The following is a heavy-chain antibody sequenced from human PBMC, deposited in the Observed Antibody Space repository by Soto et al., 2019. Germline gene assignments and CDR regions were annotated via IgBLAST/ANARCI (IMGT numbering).Heavy chain of an antibody. CDR1: GDYIRNSF. J-gene: IGHJ5*02. CDR2: VFSSGT. Sequence: SETLSLTCAVSGDYIRNSFWSWIRQPPGKGLEWIGYVFSSGTRYNPSLKSRVTISLDTSQNQFSLKLKSMTAADTAVYYCARLRVGNILDPWGQGTLVTVSS. D-gene: IGHD3-10*01. CDR3: ARLRVGNILDP. V-gene: IGHV4-4*08.